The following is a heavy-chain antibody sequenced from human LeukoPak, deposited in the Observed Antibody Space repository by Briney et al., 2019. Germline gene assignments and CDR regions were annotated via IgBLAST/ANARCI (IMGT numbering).Heavy chain of an antibody. V-gene: IGHV4-59*12. CDR1: GGSISSYY. Sequence: SETLSLTCTVSGGSISSYYWSWIRQPPGKGLEWIGYIYYSGSTNYNPSLKSRVTISVDTSKNQFSLKLSSVTAADTAVYYCARDPYCSSTSCYTPYYYYYGMDVWGQGTTVTASS. CDR3: ARDPYCSSTSCYTPYYYYYGMDV. D-gene: IGHD2-2*02. CDR2: IYYSGST. J-gene: IGHJ6*02.